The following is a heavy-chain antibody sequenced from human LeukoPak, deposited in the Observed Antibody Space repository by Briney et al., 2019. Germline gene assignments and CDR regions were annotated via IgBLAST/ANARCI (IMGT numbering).Heavy chain of an antibody. J-gene: IGHJ4*02. V-gene: IGHV1-2*06. CDR1: GGTFTGYY. CDR3: TGESGSYHGNDF. CDR2: INPNNGGT. Sequence: GASVKVSCKASGGTFTGYYMHWVRQAPGQGLEWMGRINPNNGGTNYAQKFQGRVTMTGDTSISTAYMELSSLRSDDTAVYYCTGESGSYHGNDFWGQGTLVTVSS. D-gene: IGHD1-26*01.